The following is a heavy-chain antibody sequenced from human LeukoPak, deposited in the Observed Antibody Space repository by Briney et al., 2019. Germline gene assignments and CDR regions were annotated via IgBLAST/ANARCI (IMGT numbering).Heavy chain of an antibody. V-gene: IGHV4-38-2*01. CDR1: GYSISSGYY. D-gene: IGHD5-18*01. Sequence: PSETLSLTCAVSGYSISSGYYWGWLRPPPGKGLEWIGSIYHSGSTYYNPSLKSRVTISVDTSKNQFSLKLSSVTAADTAVYYCARSRGYSYGQTPHYWGQGTLVTVSS. CDR3: ARSRGYSYGQTPHY. J-gene: IGHJ4*02. CDR2: IYHSGST.